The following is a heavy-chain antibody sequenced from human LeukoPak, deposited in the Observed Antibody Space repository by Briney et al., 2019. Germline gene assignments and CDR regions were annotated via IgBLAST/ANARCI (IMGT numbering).Heavy chain of an antibody. V-gene: IGHV4-30-2*01. CDR2: IYRSGST. J-gene: IGHJ3*02. Sequence: SETLSLTCTVSGGSISSGGYYWSWIRQPPGKGLEWIGYIYRSGSTYYNPSLKSRVTISVDRSKNQFSLKLSSVTAADTAVYYCASLDCSSTSCYLPGRAFDIWGQGTMVTVSS. D-gene: IGHD2-2*01. CDR1: GGSISSGGYY. CDR3: ASLDCSSTSCYLPGRAFDI.